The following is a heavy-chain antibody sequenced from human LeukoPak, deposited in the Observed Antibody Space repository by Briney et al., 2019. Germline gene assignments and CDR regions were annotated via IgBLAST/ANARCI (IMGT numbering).Heavy chain of an antibody. J-gene: IGHJ3*02. V-gene: IGHV3-53*01. CDR2: IYGDDET. Sequence: GGSLRLSCAASGFTITTNYMNWVRQAPGKGLEWVSVIYGDDETNYADSVKGRFTISRDNSKNTLYLQMNSLRAEDTAVYYCAKDRLAAAGDAFDIWGQGTMVTVSS. CDR3: AKDRLAAAGDAFDI. CDR1: GFTITTNY. D-gene: IGHD6-13*01.